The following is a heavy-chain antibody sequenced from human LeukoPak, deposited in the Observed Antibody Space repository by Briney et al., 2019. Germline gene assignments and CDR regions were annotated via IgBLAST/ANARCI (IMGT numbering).Heavy chain of an antibody. V-gene: IGHV3-48*03. Sequence: GGSLRLSCAASGFTFSSYEMNWIRQAPGKGLEWVSYISSSGSTIYYADSVKGRFTISRDNAKNSLYLQMNSLRAEDTAVYYCARGGIWGDYYYYMDVWGKGTTVTISS. CDR2: ISSSGSTI. D-gene: IGHD3-16*01. CDR1: GFTFSSYE. CDR3: ARGGIWGDYYYYMDV. J-gene: IGHJ6*03.